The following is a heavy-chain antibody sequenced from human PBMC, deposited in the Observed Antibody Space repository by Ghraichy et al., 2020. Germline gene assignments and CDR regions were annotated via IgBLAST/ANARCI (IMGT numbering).Heavy chain of an antibody. CDR1: GYTLTELS. CDR3: ATSSITIFGVATKYFQH. CDR2: FDPEDGET. V-gene: IGHV1-24*01. J-gene: IGHJ1*01. D-gene: IGHD3-3*01. Sequence: ASVKVSCKVSGYTLTELSMHWVRQAPGKGLEWMGGFDPEDGETIYAQKFQGRVTMTEDTSTDTAYMELSSLRSEDTAVYYCATSSITIFGVATKYFQHWGQGTLVTVSS.